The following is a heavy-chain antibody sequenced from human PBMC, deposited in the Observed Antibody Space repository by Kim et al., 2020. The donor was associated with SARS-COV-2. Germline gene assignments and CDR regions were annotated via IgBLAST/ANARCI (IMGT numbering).Heavy chain of an antibody. CDR2: ISTKSENE. CDR1: GFKFGDYA. V-gene: IGHV3-9*01. CDR3: RKDGGLVYGDFRLES. J-gene: IGHJ3*02. Sequence: GGSLRLSCAATGFKFGDYAMHWVRQVPGKGLEWVSGISTKSENECYAHSEKGLFTISREDAKNSLFLQMNRLIPEEAAVYYCRKDGGLVYGDFRLESWG. D-gene: IGHD2-21*01.